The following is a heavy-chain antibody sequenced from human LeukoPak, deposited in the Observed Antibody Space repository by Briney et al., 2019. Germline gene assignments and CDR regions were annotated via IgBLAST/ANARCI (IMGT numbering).Heavy chain of an antibody. Sequence: SQTLSLTCTVSGGSISSYYWSWIRQPPGKGPEWIGYIYYSGSTNYNPSLKSRVTISVDTSKNQFSLKLSSVTAADTAVYYCARTGYSSSWDYFDYWGQGTLVTVSS. V-gene: IGHV4-59*01. J-gene: IGHJ4*02. D-gene: IGHD6-13*01. CDR2: IYYSGST. CDR3: ARTGYSSSWDYFDY. CDR1: GGSISSYY.